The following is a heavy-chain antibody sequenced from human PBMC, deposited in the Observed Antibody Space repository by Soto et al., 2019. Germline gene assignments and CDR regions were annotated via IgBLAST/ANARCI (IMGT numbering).Heavy chain of an antibody. J-gene: IGHJ4*02. V-gene: IGHV4-59*08. CDR3: ATRYGRYFEY. CDR2: INYSGST. CDR1: GGSISSYY. Sequence: QVQLQESGPGLVKPSETLSLTCTVSGGSISSYYWSWIRQPPGKGLEWIGYINYSGSTNYNPSLTSRVTISVDTSKNQFSLKLSSVTAADTAGYYCATRYGRYFEYWGQGTLVTVSS. D-gene: IGHD4-17*01.